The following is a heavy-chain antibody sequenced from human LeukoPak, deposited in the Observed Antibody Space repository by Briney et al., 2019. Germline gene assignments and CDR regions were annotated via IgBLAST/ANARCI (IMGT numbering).Heavy chain of an antibody. CDR1: GGSIISHY. CDR2: VYYSGRT. J-gene: IGHJ3*02. V-gene: IGHV4-59*11. D-gene: IGHD3-22*01. Sequence: SETLSLTCTVSGGSIISHYWSWMRQPPGKGLELIGLVYYSGRTRYNPSLQRRLTMSVDTSEDDFSLKLTSVTAADTAVYYCARLLDNDNSGDPDTFDIWGQGTVVTVSS. CDR3: ARLLDNDNSGDPDTFDI.